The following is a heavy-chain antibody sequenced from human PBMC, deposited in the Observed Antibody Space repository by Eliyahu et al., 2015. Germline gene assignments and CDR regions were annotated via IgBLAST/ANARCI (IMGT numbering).Heavy chain of an antibody. CDR3: AREPGFGDLDY. J-gene: IGHJ4*02. CDR1: GVIFSSHV. V-gene: IGHV3-64*01. Sequence: EVQLVESGGGLVQPGESLRLSCAASGVIFSSHVMHWIRQAPGKGLEYVAAISGDGATTFYTKSVEGRFTISRDNSKNTLFLYLGSLTGEDTAVYYCAREPGFGDLDYWGQGTLVTVS. CDR2: ISGDGATT. D-gene: IGHD4-17*01.